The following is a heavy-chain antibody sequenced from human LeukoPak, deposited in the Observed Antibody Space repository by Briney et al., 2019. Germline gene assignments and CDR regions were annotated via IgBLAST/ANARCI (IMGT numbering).Heavy chain of an antibody. D-gene: IGHD5-12*01. J-gene: IGHJ4*02. CDR2: INSDGSST. CDR3: ARGDGYAQRD. CDR1: GFTFSSYA. V-gene: IGHV3-74*01. Sequence: GGSLRLSCAASGFTFSSYAMSWVRQAPGKGLVWVSRINSDGSSTSYADSVKGRLTISRDNAKNTLYLQMNSLRVEDTAVYYCARGDGYAQRDWGQGTLVTVSS.